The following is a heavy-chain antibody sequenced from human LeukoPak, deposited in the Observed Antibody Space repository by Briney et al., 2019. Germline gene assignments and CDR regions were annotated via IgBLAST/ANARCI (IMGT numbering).Heavy chain of an antibody. V-gene: IGHV3-30-3*01. CDR1: GFTFSSYA. D-gene: IGHD3-22*01. CDR3: ARSYDSSGYYALRFDS. Sequence: GGSLRLSCAASGFTFSSYAMHWVRQAPGKGLEWVAVISYDGSNKYYADSVKGRFTISRDNSKNTLYLQMNSLRAEDTAVYYCARSYDSSGYYALRFDSWGQGTLVTVSS. J-gene: IGHJ4*02. CDR2: ISYDGSNK.